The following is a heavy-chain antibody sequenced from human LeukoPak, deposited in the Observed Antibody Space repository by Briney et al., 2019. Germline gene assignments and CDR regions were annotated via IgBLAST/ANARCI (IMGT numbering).Heavy chain of an antibody. CDR2: IYYSGST. CDR1: GGSISSYY. V-gene: IGHV4-59*01. D-gene: IGHD2-2*02. J-gene: IGHJ5*02. Sequence: PSETLSLTCTVSGGSISSYYWSWIRQPPGKGLEWIGYIYYSGSTNYNPSLKGRVTISVDTSKNQFSLKLSSVTAADTAVYYCARGEYQLLYGLFDPWGQGTLVTVSS. CDR3: ARGEYQLLYGLFDP.